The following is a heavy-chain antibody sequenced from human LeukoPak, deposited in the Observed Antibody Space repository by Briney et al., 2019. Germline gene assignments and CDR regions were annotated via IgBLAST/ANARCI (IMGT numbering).Heavy chain of an antibody. Sequence: GASVKVSCKASGYTFTGYYMHWVRQAPGQGLEWMGWINPNSGGTNYAQKFQGRVTMTRDTSISTAYMELSRLRSDDTAVYYCARVDYYDSISPFDIWGQGTMVTVSA. V-gene: IGHV1-2*02. D-gene: IGHD3-22*01. CDR3: ARVDYYDSISPFDI. J-gene: IGHJ3*02. CDR1: GYTFTGYY. CDR2: INPNSGGT.